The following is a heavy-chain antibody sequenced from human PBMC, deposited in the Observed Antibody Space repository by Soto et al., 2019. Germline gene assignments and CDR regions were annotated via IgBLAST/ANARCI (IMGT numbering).Heavy chain of an antibody. CDR3: ARVPTIAARPSQFDY. J-gene: IGHJ4*02. V-gene: IGHV4-30-4*01. D-gene: IGHD6-6*01. CDR2: IYYSGST. Sequence: SETLSLTCTVSGGSISSGDYYWSWIRQPPGKGLEWIGYIYYSGSTYYNPPLKSRVTISVDTSKNQFSLKLSSVTAADTAVYYCARVPTIAARPSQFDYWGQGTLVTVSS. CDR1: GGSISSGDYY.